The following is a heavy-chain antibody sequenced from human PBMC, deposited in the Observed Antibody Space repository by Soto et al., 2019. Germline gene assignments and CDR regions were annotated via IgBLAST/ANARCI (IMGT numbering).Heavy chain of an antibody. J-gene: IGHJ4*02. CDR2: IYPGDSDT. CDR3: GRLDSSYYFDY. Sequence: GESLKISCKGSGYTFTTYWIGWVRQMPGKGLEWMGIIYPGDSDTTYSPSFQGQVTISADKSVSTAYLQWNSLKASDSAMYYCGRLDSSYYFDYWGQGTLVTVSS. D-gene: IGHD3-22*01. V-gene: IGHV5-51*01. CDR1: GYTFTTYW.